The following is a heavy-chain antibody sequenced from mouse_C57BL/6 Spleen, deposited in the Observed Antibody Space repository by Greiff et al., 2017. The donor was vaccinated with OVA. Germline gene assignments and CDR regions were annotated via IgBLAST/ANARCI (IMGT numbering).Heavy chain of an antibody. CDR3: ARYYYVWYFDV. CDR1: GYTFTDYY. D-gene: IGHD1-1*01. CDR2: INPNNGGT. V-gene: IGHV1-26*01. Sequence: VQLQQSGPELVKPGASVKISCKASGYTFTDYYMNWVQQTHGKSLEWIGYINPNNGGTSYTQKFKGQVTLSVDKSSSTAYMERRSLTSEDAAVNYCARYYYVWYFDVWGTGTTVTVSS. J-gene: IGHJ1*03.